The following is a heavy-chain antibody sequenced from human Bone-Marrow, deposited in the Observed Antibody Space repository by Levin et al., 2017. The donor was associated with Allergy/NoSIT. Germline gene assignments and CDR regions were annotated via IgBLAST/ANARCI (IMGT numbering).Heavy chain of an antibody. CDR2: ISASSGKI. Sequence: GGSLRLSCVVSGFTFRSYAMNWVRQAPGKGLEWVSYISASSGKIDYADPVKGRFTISRDNARNSLFLQMNSLRADDMAVYYCVRDPSSGSSWYSYMDVWGKGTTVTVSS. V-gene: IGHV3-48*01. CDR1: GFTFRSYA. D-gene: IGHD6-13*01. J-gene: IGHJ6*03. CDR3: VRDPSSGSSWYSYMDV.